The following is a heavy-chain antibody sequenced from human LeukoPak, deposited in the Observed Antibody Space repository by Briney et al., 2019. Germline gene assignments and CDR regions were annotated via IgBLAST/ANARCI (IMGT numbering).Heavy chain of an antibody. CDR2: INHSGST. V-gene: IGHV4-34*01. Sequence: GSLRLSCAASGFTFTNAWMTWVRQPPGKGLEWIGEINHSGSTNYNPSLKSRVTISVDTSKNQFSLKLSSVTAADTAVYYCAREVRDGYNYFDYWGQGTLVTVSS. CDR1: GFTFTNAW. CDR3: AREVRDGYNYFDY. D-gene: IGHD5-24*01. J-gene: IGHJ4*02.